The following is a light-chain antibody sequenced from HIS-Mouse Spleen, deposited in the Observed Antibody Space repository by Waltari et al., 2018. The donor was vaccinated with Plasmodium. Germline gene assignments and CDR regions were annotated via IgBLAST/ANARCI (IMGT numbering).Light chain of an antibody. V-gene: IGLV2-8*01. CDR1: SSDVGGYNY. Sequence: QSALTQPPSASGSPGQSVTISCTGTSSDVGGYNYVSWYQQHPGKAPQIMIYEVSKRPSWVPDRFAGSKSGNTASLTVSGLQAEDEADYYCSSYAGSNNYVFGTGTKVTVL. CDR3: SSYAGSNNYV. CDR2: EVS. J-gene: IGLJ1*01.